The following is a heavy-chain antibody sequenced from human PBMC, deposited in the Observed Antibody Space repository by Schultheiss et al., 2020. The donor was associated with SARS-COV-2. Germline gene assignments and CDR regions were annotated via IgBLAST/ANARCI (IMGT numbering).Heavy chain of an antibody. CDR1: GFTFSSYW. V-gene: IGHV3-7*01. D-gene: IGHD1-26*01. J-gene: IGHJ4*02. Sequence: GGSLRLSCAASGFTFSSYWMSWVRQAPGKGLEWVANIKEDGSDKYYVDSVKGRFTISRDNAKNSLYLQMNSLRAEDTAVFYCVRGGGNFDLRGQGTLVTVSS. CDR2: IKEDGSDK. CDR3: VRGGGNFDL.